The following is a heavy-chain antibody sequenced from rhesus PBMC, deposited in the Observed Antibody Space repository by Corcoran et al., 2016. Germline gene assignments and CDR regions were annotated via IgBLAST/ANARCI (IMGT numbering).Heavy chain of an antibody. V-gene: IGHV4-80*01. J-gene: IGHJ3*01. D-gene: IGHD6-13*01. CDR1: GASISSYW. CDR3: ARRPYSSWSLGAFDF. Sequence: QVQLQESGPGLVKPSETLSLTCAVSGASISSYWWSWIRQPPGKGLEWIGEINGKRGSTYTNPSRKRRVTISKDASKNQFSRKLSSVTAADTAVYYCARRPYSSWSLGAFDFWGQGLRVTVSS. CDR2: INGKRGST.